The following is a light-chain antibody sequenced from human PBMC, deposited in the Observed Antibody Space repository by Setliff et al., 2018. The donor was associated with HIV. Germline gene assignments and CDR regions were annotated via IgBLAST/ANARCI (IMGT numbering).Light chain of an antibody. V-gene: IGLV2-11*01. CDR1: SSDVGGYNY. J-gene: IGLJ1*01. Sequence: SALTQPRSVSGSPGQSVTISCTGTSSDVGGYNYVSWYQQHPGKAPKLMIYDVSKRPSGVPDRFSGSKSGNTASLTISGLQAEDEADYYCCSHADDWPFGTGTKVTVL. CDR3: CSHADDWP. CDR2: DVS.